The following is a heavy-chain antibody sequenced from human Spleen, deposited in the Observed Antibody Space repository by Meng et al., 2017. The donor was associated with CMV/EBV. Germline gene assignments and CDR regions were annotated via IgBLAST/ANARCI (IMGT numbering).Heavy chain of an antibody. CDR1: GFTFNTFG. CDR2: ITSSNGYI. Sequence: GGSLRLSCAASGFTFNTFGMNWVRQAPGKGLEWVASITSSNGYIYYAESVRGRFTISRDNAKNSLYLQVNSLRVEDTAVYYCARDCPHFMTLKYGMDIWGQGTAVTVSS. J-gene: IGHJ6*02. V-gene: IGHV3-21*01. CDR3: ARDCPHFMTLKYGMDI.